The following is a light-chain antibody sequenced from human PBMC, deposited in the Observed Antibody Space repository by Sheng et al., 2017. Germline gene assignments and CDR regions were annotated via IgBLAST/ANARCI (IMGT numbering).Light chain of an antibody. J-gene: IGKJ1*01. CDR3: QQYNKWPRT. V-gene: IGKV3-15*01. Sequence: EIVMTQSPATLSVSPGERAIGLLQGQSECQQQLSLVPAETWPGSXPPHLWCIHPGHWYPSPRFXGSGSGTEFTLTISSLQSEDFAVYYCQQYNKWPRTFGQGTKVEIK. CDR2: CI. CDR1: ECQQQ.